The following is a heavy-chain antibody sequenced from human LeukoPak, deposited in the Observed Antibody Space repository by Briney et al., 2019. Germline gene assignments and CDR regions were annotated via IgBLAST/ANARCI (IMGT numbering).Heavy chain of an antibody. CDR3: AKRYYDFPLDY. D-gene: IGHD3-3*01. CDR1: GFTFSNYA. J-gene: IGHJ4*02. CDR2: VSHDGIQT. V-gene: IGHV3-30-3*02. Sequence: PGGSLRLSCAASGFTFSNYAMHWVRQGLGKGLESMAVVSHDGIQTYYADSVKGRFTISRDNSKNTLYLQINNPRVEDTAVYYCAKRYYDFPLDYWGQGTLVTVSS.